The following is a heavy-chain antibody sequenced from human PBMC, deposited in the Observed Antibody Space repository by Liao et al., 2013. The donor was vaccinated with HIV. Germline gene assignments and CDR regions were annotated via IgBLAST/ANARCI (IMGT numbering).Heavy chain of an antibody. CDR2: IYNSGTT. D-gene: IGHD7-27*01. J-gene: IGHJ3*02. V-gene: IGHV4-4*09. CDR3: ASAAYPSPHWADVLXI. Sequence: QVQLQESGPGLVKPSETLSLTCTVSGDSISNSYWSWIRQPAGKGLEWVGYIYNSGTTYYNPSLKSRVTISVDTSKNQFSLKLSSVTAADTAVYYCASAAYPSPHWADVLXIW. CDR1: GDSISNSY.